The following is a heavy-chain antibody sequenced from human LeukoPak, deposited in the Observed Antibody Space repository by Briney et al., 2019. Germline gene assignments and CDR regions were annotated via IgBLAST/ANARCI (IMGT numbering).Heavy chain of an antibody. J-gene: IGHJ4*02. V-gene: IGHV3-23*01. Sequence: GGSLRLSCAASGFTFSSYAMSWVRQAPGKGLEWVSAISGSGGSTYYADSAKGRSTISRDNSKNTLYLQMNSLRAEDTAVYYCAKGGRSFDFWSGYLALFDYWGQGTLVTVSS. CDR3: AKGGRSFDFWSGYLALFDY. D-gene: IGHD3-3*01. CDR1: GFTFSSYA. CDR2: ISGSGGST.